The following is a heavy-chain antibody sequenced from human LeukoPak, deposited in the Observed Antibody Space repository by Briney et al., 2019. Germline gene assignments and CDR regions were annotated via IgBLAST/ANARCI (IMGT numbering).Heavy chain of an antibody. J-gene: IGHJ4*02. CDR1: GFTFSSYS. Sequence: GGSLRLSCAASGFTFSSYSMNWVRQAPGKGLEWVSYISSDSSTIYYADSVKGRFTISRDNGKNSLYLEMNSLRADDTAVYYCARDRGYDYLNYGAQEPLVTVSS. CDR2: ISSDSSTI. D-gene: IGHD5-12*01. CDR3: ARDRGYDYLNY. V-gene: IGHV3-48*01.